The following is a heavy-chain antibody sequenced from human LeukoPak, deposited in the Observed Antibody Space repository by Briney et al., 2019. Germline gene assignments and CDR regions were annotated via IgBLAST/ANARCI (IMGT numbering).Heavy chain of an antibody. J-gene: IGHJ4*02. CDR2: IFSGAST. D-gene: IGHD4-11*01. CDR3: ATTYDYSPHTYYFDS. V-gene: IGHV3-53*01. Sequence: GGSLRLSCAASGFTVSSNYMSWVRQAPGKGLEWVSVIFSGASTYYADSVKGRFAISRDTSKNTLYLQMNTLRAEDTAVYYCATTYDYSPHTYYFDSWGQGTLVTVSS. CDR1: GFTVSSNY.